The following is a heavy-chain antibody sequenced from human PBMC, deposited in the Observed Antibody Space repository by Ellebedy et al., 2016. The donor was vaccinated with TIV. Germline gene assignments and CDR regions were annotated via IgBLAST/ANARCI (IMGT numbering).Heavy chain of an antibody. CDR2: INSDGSST. CDR1: GFTFSSYW. Sequence: GESLKISCAASGFTFSSYWMHWVRQAPGKGLAWVSRINSDGSSTSYADSVKGRFTISRDNAKNTLYLQMNSLRAEDTAVYYCARLRGDYVGGFDFWGQGTLVTVSS. D-gene: IGHD4-17*01. CDR3: ARLRGDYVGGFDF. V-gene: IGHV3-74*01. J-gene: IGHJ4*02.